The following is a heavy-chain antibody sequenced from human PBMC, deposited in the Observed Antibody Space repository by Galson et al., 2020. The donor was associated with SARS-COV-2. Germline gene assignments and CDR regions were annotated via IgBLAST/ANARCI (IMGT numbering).Heavy chain of an antibody. V-gene: IGHV3-66*01. J-gene: IGHJ6*02. CDR3: ARADSSSSNYYYGLDV. CDR2: IYSGGTT. Sequence: TGGSLRLSCAASGFTITTNYMTWVRPAPGKGLEWVSVIYSGGTTFYADSVKGRFTISRDNSKNTLFLQMNSLRAEDTAVYYCARADSSSSNYYYGLDVWGQGTTVTVSS. CDR1: GFTITTNY. D-gene: IGHD6-6*01.